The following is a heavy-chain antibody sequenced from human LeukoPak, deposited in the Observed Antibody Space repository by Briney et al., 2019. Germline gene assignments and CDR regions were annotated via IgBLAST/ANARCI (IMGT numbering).Heavy chain of an antibody. Sequence: LGGSLRLSCAASGFTFNIYAMSWVRLAPGKGLQWVASMCGSAGCTFYSDSVKGRFTISRDNSKNTLYLQMNSLRAEDTAIYYCVRDRPNYHESNGHYYNRDGDHWGQGTLVTVSS. CDR3: VRDRPNYHESNGHYYNRDGDH. D-gene: IGHD3-22*01. J-gene: IGHJ5*02. CDR2: MCGSAGCT. CDR1: GFTFNIYA. V-gene: IGHV3-23*01.